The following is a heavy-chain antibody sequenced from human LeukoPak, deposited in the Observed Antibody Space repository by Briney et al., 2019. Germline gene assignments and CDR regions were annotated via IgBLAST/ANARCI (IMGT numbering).Heavy chain of an antibody. Sequence: PSETLSLTCAVYGGSFSSNSWSWIRQSPGKGLEWIGEFSQTGTSNYNPSLKSRVTISVDTSKNQISLKLRSVTAADTAMYYCAREAFTLIGVVVTNLATWFDPWGQGTLVVVSP. CDR3: AREAFTLIGVVVTNLATWFDP. V-gene: IGHV4-34*01. CDR1: GGSFSSNS. D-gene: IGHD3-3*01. CDR2: FSQTGTS. J-gene: IGHJ5*02.